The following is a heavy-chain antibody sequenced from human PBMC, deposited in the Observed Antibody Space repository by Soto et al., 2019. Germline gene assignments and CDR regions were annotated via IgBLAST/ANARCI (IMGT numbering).Heavy chain of an antibody. CDR3: AISSGYADWFDP. D-gene: IGHD3-22*01. Sequence: QVQLQESGPGLVRHSQTLSLTCTVSGGSISSGGYYWSWIRQHPGKGLEWIGYIYYSGSTYYNPSLKSRVTISVDTSKNQFSLKLRSVTAADTAVYYCAISSGYADWFDPWGQGTLVTVSS. J-gene: IGHJ5*02. CDR2: IYYSGST. V-gene: IGHV4-31*03. CDR1: GGSISSGGYY.